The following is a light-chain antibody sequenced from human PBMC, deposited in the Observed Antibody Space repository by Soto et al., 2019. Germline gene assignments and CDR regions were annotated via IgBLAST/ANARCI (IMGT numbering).Light chain of an antibody. CDR2: GAS. V-gene: IGKV3-15*01. CDR1: QSLSSN. CDR3: QQYNGWPFT. Sequence: EIVMTQSPATLSVSPGERATLSCRASQSLSSNLAWYQQKPGQAPRLLIYGASTRATGIPARFSGSGSGTDFTLTISSLQSEDFAVYYCQQYNGWPFTFGGGTKVEIK. J-gene: IGKJ4*01.